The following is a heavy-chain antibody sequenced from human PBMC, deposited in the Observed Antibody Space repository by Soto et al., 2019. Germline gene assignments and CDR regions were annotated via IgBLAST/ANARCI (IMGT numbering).Heavy chain of an antibody. CDR2: IYHSGST. CDR3: AGGSSSSWYFPFDY. J-gene: IGHJ4*02. CDR1: SGSISSSNW. Sequence: QVQLQESGPGLVKPSGTLSLTCAVSSGSISSSNWWSWVRQPPGKGLEWIGEIYHSGSTNYNPSLKRRVTISVDKFKNQVSLKLGSVTAADTAVYYCAGGSSSSWYFPFDYWGQGTLVTVSS. D-gene: IGHD6-13*01. V-gene: IGHV4-4*02.